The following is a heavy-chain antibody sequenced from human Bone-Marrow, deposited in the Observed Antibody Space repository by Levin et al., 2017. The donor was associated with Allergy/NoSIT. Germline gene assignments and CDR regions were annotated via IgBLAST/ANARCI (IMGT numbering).Heavy chain of an antibody. CDR1: GFTFSSYG. CDR3: AKGPSSLRFLEWLYDRRYYYYYYGMDG. Sequence: GESLKISCAASGFTFSSYGMHWVRQAPGKGLEWVAVISYDGSNKYYADSVKGRFTISRDNSKNTLYLQMNSLRAEDTAVYYCAKGPSSLRFLEWLYDRRYYYYYYGMDGWGQGTTVTVSS. CDR2: ISYDGSNK. J-gene: IGHJ6*02. D-gene: IGHD3-3*01. V-gene: IGHV3-30*18.